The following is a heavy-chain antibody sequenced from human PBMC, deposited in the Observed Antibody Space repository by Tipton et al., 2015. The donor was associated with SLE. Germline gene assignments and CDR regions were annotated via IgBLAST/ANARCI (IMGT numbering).Heavy chain of an antibody. CDR2: IYTSGST. J-gene: IGHJ4*02. Sequence: TLSLTCTVSGGSISSHYWSWIRQPAGKGLEWIGYIYTSGSTNYNPSLKSRVTISVDTSKNQFSLNLTSVTAADTAVYYCARDLYSSSWYSPFDYWGQGTLVTVSS. CDR3: ARDLYSSSWYSPFDY. CDR1: GGSISSHY. V-gene: IGHV4-4*09. D-gene: IGHD6-13*01.